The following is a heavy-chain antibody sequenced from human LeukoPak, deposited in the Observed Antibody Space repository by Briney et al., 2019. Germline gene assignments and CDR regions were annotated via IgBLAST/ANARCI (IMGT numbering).Heavy chain of an antibody. J-gene: IGHJ4*02. Sequence: GGSLRLSCAASGFTFSSYAMSWVRQAPGKGLEWVSAISGSGGSTYYADSVKGRFTISRDNSKNTLYLQMNSLRAEDTAVYYCAKAPYYYDSRGYGNWGQGTLVTVSS. CDR1: GFTFSSYA. CDR2: ISGSGGST. CDR3: AKAPYYYDSRGYGN. D-gene: IGHD3-22*01. V-gene: IGHV3-23*01.